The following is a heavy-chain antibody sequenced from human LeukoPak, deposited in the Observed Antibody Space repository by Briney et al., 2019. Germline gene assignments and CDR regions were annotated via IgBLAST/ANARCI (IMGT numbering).Heavy chain of an antibody. V-gene: IGHV1-2*02. CDR2: INPNSGGT. CDR3: ASVAAAGIFH. CDR1: GHTFTRYD. Sequence: ASVKLSCKASGHTFTRYDILWVRQAAGQRLEWMGWINPNSGGTNYAQKCQGRVTMTRDTSISTAYMELSRLRSDDTAVYYCASVAAAGIFHWGEGTLVTVSS. D-gene: IGHD6-13*01. J-gene: IGHJ4*02.